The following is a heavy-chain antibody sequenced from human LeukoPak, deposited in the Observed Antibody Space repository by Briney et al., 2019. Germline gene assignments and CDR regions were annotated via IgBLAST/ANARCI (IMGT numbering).Heavy chain of an antibody. V-gene: IGHV4-61*02. D-gene: IGHD3-16*02. CDR1: GGSISSGSYY. CDR2: IYTSGST. J-gene: IGHJ4*02. Sequence: PSETLSLTCTVSGGSISSGSYYWSWIRQPAGKGLEWIGRIYTSGSTNYNPSLKSRVTISVDTSKNQFSLKLSSVTAADTAVYYCARDLFYDYVWGSYRYFDYWGQGTLVTVSS. CDR3: ARDLFYDYVWGSYRYFDY.